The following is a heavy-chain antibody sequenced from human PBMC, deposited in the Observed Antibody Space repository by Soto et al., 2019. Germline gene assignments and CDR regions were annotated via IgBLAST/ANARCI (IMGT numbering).Heavy chain of an antibody. V-gene: IGHV3-23*01. J-gene: IGHJ4*02. CDR1: GFTFSSYA. Sequence: GGSLRLSCAASGFTFSSYAMSWVRQAPGKGLEWVSAISGSGGSTYYADSVKGRFTISRDNSKNTLYLQMNSLRAEDTAVYYCAKDDLLSGLRYFDWLLKGIDYWGQGTLVTVSS. CDR2: ISGSGGST. CDR3: AKDDLLSGLRYFDWLLKGIDY. D-gene: IGHD3-9*01.